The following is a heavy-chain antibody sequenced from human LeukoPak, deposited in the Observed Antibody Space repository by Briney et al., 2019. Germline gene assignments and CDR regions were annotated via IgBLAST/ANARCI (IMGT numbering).Heavy chain of an antibody. Sequence: GGSLRLSCAASGFSVSSNYMSWVRQAPGKGLEWVSVIYSGGSTYYADSVKGRFTISRDNAKNSLYLQMNSLRAEDTDVYYCAREFMGVYFDYWGQGTLVTVSS. V-gene: IGHV3-66*01. D-gene: IGHD3-16*01. CDR2: IYSGGST. CDR1: GFSVSSNY. J-gene: IGHJ4*02. CDR3: AREFMGVYFDY.